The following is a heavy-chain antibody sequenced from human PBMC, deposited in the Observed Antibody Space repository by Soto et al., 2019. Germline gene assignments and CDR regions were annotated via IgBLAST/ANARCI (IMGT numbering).Heavy chain of an antibody. J-gene: IGHJ5*02. D-gene: IGHD3-22*01. CDR3: ARGRGDSSGYYYL. CDR1: GYTFTGYY. V-gene: IGHV1-2*02. Sequence: ASVKVSCKASGYTFTGYYMHWVRQAPGQGLEWMGWINPNSGGTNYAQKFQGRVTMTRDTSISTAYMELSRLRSDDTAVYYCARGRGDSSGYYYLWGQGTLVTVCS. CDR2: INPNSGGT.